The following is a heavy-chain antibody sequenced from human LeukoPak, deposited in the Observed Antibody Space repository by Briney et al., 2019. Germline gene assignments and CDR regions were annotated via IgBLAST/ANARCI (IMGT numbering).Heavy chain of an antibody. CDR2: IYYSGST. V-gene: IGHV4-61*01. Sequence: PSETLSLTCTVSGVSVSSGSYYWSWIRQPPGRGLEWIGYIYYSGSTNYNPTLKSRVTISVDTSKNQFSLKLTSVTAADTAVYYCARVGQHSGLPADSWGQGTLVTVAS. J-gene: IGHJ4*02. CDR3: ARVGQHSGLPADS. D-gene: IGHD6-19*01. CDR1: GVSVSSGSYY.